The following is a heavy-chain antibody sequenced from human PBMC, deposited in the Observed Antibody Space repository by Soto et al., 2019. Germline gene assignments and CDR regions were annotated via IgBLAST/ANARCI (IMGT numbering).Heavy chain of an antibody. CDR3: ARDQRGQLAPYYYYGMDV. J-gene: IGHJ6*02. Sequence: GASVKVSCKASGYTFTSYDISWVRQAPGQGLEWMGWISAYNGNTNYAQKLQGRVTMTTDTSTSTAYMELRSLRSDDTAVYYCARDQRGQLAPYYYYGMDVWGQGTTVTVSS. CDR2: ISAYNGNT. CDR1: GYTFTSYD. V-gene: IGHV1-18*01. D-gene: IGHD6-6*01.